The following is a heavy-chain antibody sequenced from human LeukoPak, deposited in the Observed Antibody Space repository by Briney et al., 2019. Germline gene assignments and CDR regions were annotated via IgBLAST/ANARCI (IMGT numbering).Heavy chain of an antibody. Sequence: SETLSLTCTVSGGSISSYYWSWIRQPPGKGLEWIGYIYYSGSTNYNPSLKSRFTISVDTSKNQFSLKLSSVTAADTAVYYCARATSKSGYYHYWGQGTLVTVSS. J-gene: IGHJ4*02. D-gene: IGHD3-22*01. V-gene: IGHV4-59*01. CDR1: GGSISSYY. CDR3: ARATSKSGYYHY. CDR2: IYYSGST.